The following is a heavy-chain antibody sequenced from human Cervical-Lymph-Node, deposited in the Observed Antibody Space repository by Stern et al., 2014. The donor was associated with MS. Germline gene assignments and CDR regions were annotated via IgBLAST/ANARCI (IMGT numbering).Heavy chain of an antibody. J-gene: IGHJ4*02. V-gene: IGHV2-5*01. D-gene: IGHD4-11*01. Sequence: ESGPTLVKPTPTLTLTCAFSGFSLNTRGVGVGWSRQSPGKALEWLALIYYNNETRYRPSLRSRLTITRDTSKNQVVLTMANMDPGDTATYYCALEPQYWGQGARVTVSS. CDR2: IYYNNET. CDR3: ALEPQY. CDR1: GFSLNTRGVG.